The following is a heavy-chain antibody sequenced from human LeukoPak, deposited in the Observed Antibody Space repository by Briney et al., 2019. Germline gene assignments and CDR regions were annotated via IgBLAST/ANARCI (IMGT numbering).Heavy chain of an antibody. Sequence: GGSLRLSCAASGFTFRDYSMSWVRQAPGKGLEWVSNIRRTGGDTYYTDSVKGRFTISRDNSKNTLYLEMNSLRAEDTAVYYCAKGGYTTWFDPWGQGTLVTVSS. CDR1: GFTFRDYS. CDR2: IRRTGGDT. V-gene: IGHV3-23*01. J-gene: IGHJ5*02. CDR3: AKGGYTTWFDP. D-gene: IGHD2-15*01.